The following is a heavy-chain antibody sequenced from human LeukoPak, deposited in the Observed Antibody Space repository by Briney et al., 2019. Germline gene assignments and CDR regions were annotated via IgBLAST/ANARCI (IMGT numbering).Heavy chain of an antibody. D-gene: IGHD3-22*01. CDR3: VRGYYYDSSVAY. V-gene: IGHV3-21*01. CDR1: GFTFSTFG. Sequence: GGSLRLSCAASGFTFSTFGFNWVRQAPGKGLERVSSISYSSIYISYADSVKGRFTISRDDARNSVYLQMDGLRVEDTAVYYCVRGYYYDSSVAYWGQGTLVTVSS. J-gene: IGHJ4*02. CDR2: ISYSSIYI.